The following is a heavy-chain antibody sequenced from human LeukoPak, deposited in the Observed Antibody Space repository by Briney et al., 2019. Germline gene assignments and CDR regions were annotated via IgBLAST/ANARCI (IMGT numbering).Heavy chain of an antibody. D-gene: IGHD4-17*01. CDR3: ARRVYGDSSRGFDY. J-gene: IGHJ4*02. CDR1: GGSISSSSYY. V-gene: IGHV4-39*01. CDR2: ICYSGST. Sequence: SETLSLTCTVSGGSISSSSYYWGWIRQPPGKGLEWIGSICYSGSTYYNPSLKSRVTISVDTSKNQFSLKLSSVTAADTAVYYCARRVYGDSSRGFDYWGQGTLVTVSS.